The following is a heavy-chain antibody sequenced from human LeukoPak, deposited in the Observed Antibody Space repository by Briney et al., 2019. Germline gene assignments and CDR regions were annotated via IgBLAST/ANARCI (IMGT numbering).Heavy chain of an antibody. D-gene: IGHD1-26*01. V-gene: IGHV1-46*01. CDR2: INPSGGST. Sequence: ASVKVSCKAFGYTFTSYYMHWVRQAPGQGLEWMGIINPSGGSTSYAQKFQGRVTMTRDTSTSTVYMELSSLRSEDTAVYYCAREGYSGSSIYYFDYWGQGTLVTVSS. CDR1: GYTFTSYY. J-gene: IGHJ4*02. CDR3: AREGYSGSSIYYFDY.